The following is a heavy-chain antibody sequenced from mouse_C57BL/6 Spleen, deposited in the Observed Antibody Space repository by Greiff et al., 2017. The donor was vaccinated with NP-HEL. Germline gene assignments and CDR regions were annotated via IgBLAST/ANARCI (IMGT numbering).Heavy chain of an antibody. D-gene: IGHD2-2*01. J-gene: IGHJ4*01. CDR3: ARWCGYDGYAMDY. Sequence: QVQLQQPGAELVKPGASVKLSCKASGYTFTSYWMHWVKQRPGQGLEWIGVINPGSGGTNYNEKFKGKATLTADKSSSTAYMQLSSLTSEDSAVYFYARWCGYDGYAMDYWGQGTSVTVSS. CDR1: GYTFTSYW. CDR2: INPGSGGT. V-gene: IGHV1-64*01.